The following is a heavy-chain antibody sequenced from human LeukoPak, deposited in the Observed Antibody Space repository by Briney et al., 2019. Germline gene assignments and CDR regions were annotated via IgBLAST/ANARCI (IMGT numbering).Heavy chain of an antibody. D-gene: IGHD2-21*02. Sequence: ASVKVSCKASEYNFTSYYMHWVRQAPGQGLEWMGIINPSGGTTSYAQKFQGRVTVTRDTSTSTVYMELSSLRSEDTAVYYCARDLVVVTGLRTRGSFDIWGQGTMVTVSS. J-gene: IGHJ3*02. CDR3: ARDLVVVTGLRTRGSFDI. CDR2: INPSGGTT. CDR1: EYNFTSYY. V-gene: IGHV1-46*01.